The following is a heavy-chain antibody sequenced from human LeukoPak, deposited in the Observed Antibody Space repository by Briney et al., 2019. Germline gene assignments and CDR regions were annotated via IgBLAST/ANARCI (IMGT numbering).Heavy chain of an antibody. CDR2: INHDGSST. V-gene: IGHV3-74*01. Sequence: GGSLRLSCATSGFTPTTFWMHWVRQAPGKGLVWVSRINHDGSSTNYADSVKGRFTISRDNAKNTVYLQMNSLRAEDTAVYYCVRDWGYDSSGYWQKYFDTWGQGTLVTVSS. D-gene: IGHD3-22*01. CDR1: GFTPTTFW. J-gene: IGHJ4*02. CDR3: VRDWGYDSSGYWQKYFDT.